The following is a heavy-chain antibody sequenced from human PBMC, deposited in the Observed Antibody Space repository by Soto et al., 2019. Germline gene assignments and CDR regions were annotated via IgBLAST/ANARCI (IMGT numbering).Heavy chain of an antibody. CDR3: ARGGGAGIVGVGSFDY. J-gene: IGHJ4*02. D-gene: IGHD2-15*01. CDR1: GGTFSSYA. V-gene: IGHV1-69*01. CDR2: IIPIFGTA. Sequence: QVQLVQSGAEVKKPGSSVKVSCKASGGTFSSYAISWVRQAPGQGLEWMGGIIPIFGTANYAQKLQGRVTSTADEPTSTAYWGLGSLKSEDTAVYYCARGGGAGIVGVGSFDYWGQGTLVTVPS.